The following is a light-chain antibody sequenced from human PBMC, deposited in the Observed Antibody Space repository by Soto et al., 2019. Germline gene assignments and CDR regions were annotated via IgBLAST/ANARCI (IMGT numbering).Light chain of an antibody. J-gene: IGKJ4*01. Sequence: DIQMTQSPSSLSASVGDRVTITCQASHDIINYLNWFQQKPGEAPKLLIFDAFKLETGVPSRFSGSGSGTDFTLTISSLQPEDIATYYCQPYNNWPLTFGGGTKVESK. CDR3: QPYNNWPLT. CDR2: DAF. CDR1: HDIINY. V-gene: IGKV1-33*01.